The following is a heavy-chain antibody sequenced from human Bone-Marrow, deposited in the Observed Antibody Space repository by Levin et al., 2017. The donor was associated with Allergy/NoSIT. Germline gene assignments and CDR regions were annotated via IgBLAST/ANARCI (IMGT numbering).Heavy chain of an antibody. V-gene: IGHV3-30*18. Sequence: GGSLRLSCAASGLTFSRDDMHWIRQAPGKGLEWLALISYDGSNKDYINSVRGRFTVSRDNSKNMLYLQMNRLRPEDTAVYYCAKKTSGYGYFDYWGQGTLVTVSS. D-gene: IGHD5-12*01. CDR1: GLTFSRDD. J-gene: IGHJ4*02. CDR3: AKKTSGYGYFDY. CDR2: ISYDGSNK.